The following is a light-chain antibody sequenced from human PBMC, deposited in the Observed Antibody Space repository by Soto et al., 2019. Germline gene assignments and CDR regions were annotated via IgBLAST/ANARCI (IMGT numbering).Light chain of an antibody. J-gene: IGKJ5*01. CDR2: DAS. V-gene: IGKV1-33*01. CDR3: QRYENLPT. CDR1: QNINNY. Sequence: DIQITHSASSLSSSVVDRVTITCQASQNINNYLNWYQQKPGRAPKLLIYDASNLEAGVPSRFRGSGSGTDFTFTISRLQTEDIATYYCQRYENLPTFGQGTRLEI.